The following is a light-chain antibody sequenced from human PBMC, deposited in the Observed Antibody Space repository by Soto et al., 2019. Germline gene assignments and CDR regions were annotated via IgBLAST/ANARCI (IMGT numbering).Light chain of an antibody. CDR1: QSVSNNY. J-gene: IGKJ1*01. V-gene: IGKV3-20*01. CDR2: GAS. CDR3: QQYGSSGT. Sequence: EIVLTQSPGTLSLSPGERATLSCRASQSVSNNYLAWYQQKPGQAPRLLIYGASNQATVIPDRFSGSGSGTDFTLTISRLEAEVFAVYYCQQYGSSGTFGQGAKVEI.